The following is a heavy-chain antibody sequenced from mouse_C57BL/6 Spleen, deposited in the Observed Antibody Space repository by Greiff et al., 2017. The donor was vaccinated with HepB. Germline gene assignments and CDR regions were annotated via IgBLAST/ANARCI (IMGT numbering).Heavy chain of an antibody. CDR3: TRWCAFITTS. V-gene: IGHV1-15*01. CDR2: IDPETGGT. CDR1: GYTFTDYE. Sequence: VQLQQSGAELVRPGASVTLSCKASGYTFTDYEMHWVKQTPVHGLEWIGAIDPETGGTAYNQKFKGKAILTADKSSSTAYMELRSLTSEDSAVYYCTRWCAFITTSWGQGTTLTVSS. D-gene: IGHD1-1*01. J-gene: IGHJ2*01.